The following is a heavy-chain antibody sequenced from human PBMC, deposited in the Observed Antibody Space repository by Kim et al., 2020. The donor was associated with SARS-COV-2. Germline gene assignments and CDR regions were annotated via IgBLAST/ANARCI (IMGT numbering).Heavy chain of an antibody. Sequence: SETLSLTCTVSGGAISSNDYHWAWIRQPPGKGLEWIGSIYYSGSAYYNPSLKSRVTISVDTSTNQFSLKLTSATAADTALYYCARPLYYSDSSAYFYWGQRILVTVSS. J-gene: IGHJ4*02. D-gene: IGHD3-22*01. CDR2: IYYSGSA. CDR1: GGAISSNDYH. CDR3: ARPLYYSDSSAYFY. V-gene: IGHV4-39*01.